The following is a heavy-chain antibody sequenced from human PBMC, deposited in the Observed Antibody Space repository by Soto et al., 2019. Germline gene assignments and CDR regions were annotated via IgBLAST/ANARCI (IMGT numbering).Heavy chain of an antibody. CDR3: ARCVRDDFLTGYWYYFDS. CDR1: GFTFSSYD. V-gene: IGHV3-33*01. CDR2: IWYDGGNK. Sequence: QVQLVESGGGVVQPGTSLRLSCAASGFTFSSYDMHWVRQAPGKGLEWVAVIWYDGGNKYYADSVKGRFTISRDNSKNTLYLQKNGLRAEDTAVYYWARCVRDDFLTGYWYYFDSWGQGTLVTVSS. D-gene: IGHD3-9*01. J-gene: IGHJ4*02.